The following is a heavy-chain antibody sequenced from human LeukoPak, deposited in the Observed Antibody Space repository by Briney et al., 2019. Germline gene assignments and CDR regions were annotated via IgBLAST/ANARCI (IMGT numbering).Heavy chain of an antibody. CDR2: IYYSGTT. CDR3: ARFSSIAAAFDY. J-gene: IGHJ4*02. CDR1: GDSISSYY. D-gene: IGHD6-13*01. V-gene: IGHV4-59*12. Sequence: SETLSLTCTVSGDSISSYYCSWIRQPPGKGLEWIGYIYYSGTTHYNPSLKSRVTMSVDTSKNQFSLNLSSVTAADTAVYYCARFSSIAAAFDYWGLGTLVTVSS.